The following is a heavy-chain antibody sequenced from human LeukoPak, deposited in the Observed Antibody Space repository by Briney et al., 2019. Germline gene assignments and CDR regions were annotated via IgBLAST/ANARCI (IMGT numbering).Heavy chain of an antibody. D-gene: IGHD2-15*01. J-gene: IGHJ4*02. V-gene: IGHV4-59*08. CDR2: MYYSGST. CDR3: VRSSTYHLFDD. CDR1: GGXISSYY. Sequence: PSETLSLTCTVSGGXISSYYCSWIRQPPGKGLEWIGYMYYSGSTNYNPSLKSRVTISVDMSKSQFSLKLSYVTAADTAVYYCVRSSTYHLFDDWGQGTLVTVSS.